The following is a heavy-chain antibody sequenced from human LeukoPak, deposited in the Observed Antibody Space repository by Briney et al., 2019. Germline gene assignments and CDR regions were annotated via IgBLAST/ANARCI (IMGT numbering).Heavy chain of an antibody. V-gene: IGHV3-9*01. CDR1: GFTFDGYA. CDR2: ISWNSGSI. D-gene: IGHD4-17*01. J-gene: IGHJ3*02. Sequence: PGGSLRLSCAASGFTFDGYAMHWVRQAPGKGLEWVSGISWNSGSIGYADSVKGRFTISRDNAKNPLYLQMNSLRAEDTALYYCAKAWTTVTTGAFDIWGQGTMVTVSS. CDR3: AKAWTTVTTGAFDI.